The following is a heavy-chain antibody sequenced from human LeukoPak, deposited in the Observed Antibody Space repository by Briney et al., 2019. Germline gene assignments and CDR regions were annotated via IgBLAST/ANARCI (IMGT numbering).Heavy chain of an antibody. CDR3: ARDIRGDGYPAWFDP. D-gene: IGHD3-22*01. J-gene: IGHJ5*02. CDR2: IYYSGST. Sequence: SETLSLTCTVSGGSISSHYWSWIRQPPGKGLEWIGYIYYSGSTNYNPSLKSRVTISVDTSKNQFSLKLSSVTAADTAVYYCARDIRGDGYPAWFDPWGQGTLVTVSS. V-gene: IGHV4-59*11. CDR1: GGSISSHY.